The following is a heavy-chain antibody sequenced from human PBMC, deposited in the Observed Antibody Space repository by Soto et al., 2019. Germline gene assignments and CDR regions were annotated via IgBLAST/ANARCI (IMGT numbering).Heavy chain of an antibody. D-gene: IGHD2-21*01. CDR1: GFSFSSYA. V-gene: IGHV3-23*01. J-gene: IGHJ5*01. CDR3: AKVVAASWWLDS. Sequence: LRLSCAASGFSFSSYAMTWVRQAPGKGLEWVSGISSSGGSTNYADFVKGRFTISRDNSKNTLYLQVNSLRGEDTAVYYCAKVVAASWWLDSWGQGTQVTVYS. CDR2: ISSSGGST.